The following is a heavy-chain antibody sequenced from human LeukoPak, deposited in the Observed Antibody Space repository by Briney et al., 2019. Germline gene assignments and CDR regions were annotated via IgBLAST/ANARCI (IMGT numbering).Heavy chain of an antibody. D-gene: IGHD1-26*01. Sequence: SETLSLTCAVYGGSFSAYYWSWLRQPPGKGLEWIGEINHSGSTNYNPSLKSRVTISVDTSKNQFSLKLSSVTAADTAVYYCARGHRKGSLWELLCLFDYWGQGTQVTVSS. CDR1: GGSFSAYY. CDR3: ARGHRKGSLWELLCLFDY. CDR2: INHSGST. J-gene: IGHJ4*02. V-gene: IGHV4-34*01.